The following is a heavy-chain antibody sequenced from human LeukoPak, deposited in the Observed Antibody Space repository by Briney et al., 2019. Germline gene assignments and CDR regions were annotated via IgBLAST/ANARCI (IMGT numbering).Heavy chain of an antibody. J-gene: IGHJ4*02. CDR3: ASYCSSTSCYADFDY. D-gene: IGHD2-2*01. Sequence: SETLSLTCTVSGGSVSSGSYYWSWIRQPPGKGLEWIGYIYYSGSTNYNPSLKSRVTISVYTSKNQFSLKLSSVTAADTAVYYCASYCSSTSCYADFDYWGQGTLVTVFS. CDR1: GGSVSSGSYY. CDR2: IYYSGST. V-gene: IGHV4-61*01.